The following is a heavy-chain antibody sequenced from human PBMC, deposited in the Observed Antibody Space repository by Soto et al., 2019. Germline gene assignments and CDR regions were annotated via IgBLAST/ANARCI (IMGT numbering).Heavy chain of an antibody. CDR1: GYTFTSYG. J-gene: IGHJ4*02. CDR2: ISAYNGNT. V-gene: IGHV1-18*01. Sequence: ASVKVSCKASGYTFTSYGISWVRQAPGQGLEWMGWISAYNGNTNYAQKLQGRVTMTTDTSTSTAYMELRSLRSDDTAVYYCARGPLIFTAMVFSTTYTDPTSNFDYWGQGTLVTVSS. D-gene: IGHD5-18*01. CDR3: ARGPLIFTAMVFSTTYTDPTSNFDY.